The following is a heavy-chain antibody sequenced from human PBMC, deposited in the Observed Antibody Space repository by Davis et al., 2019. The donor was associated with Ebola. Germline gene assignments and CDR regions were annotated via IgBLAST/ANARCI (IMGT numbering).Heavy chain of an antibody. Sequence: GESLKISCAASGFTFSNAWMNWVRQAPGKGLEWVGRIKTKTDGGTTDYAAPVKGRFTISRDDSKNTLYLQMNSLKTEDTAVYYCTTDPAVTTRTHNDAFDIWGQGKMVTVSS. J-gene: IGHJ3*02. D-gene: IGHD4-17*01. V-gene: IGHV3-15*07. CDR3: TTDPAVTTRTHNDAFDI. CDR1: GFTFSNAW. CDR2: IKTKTDGGTT.